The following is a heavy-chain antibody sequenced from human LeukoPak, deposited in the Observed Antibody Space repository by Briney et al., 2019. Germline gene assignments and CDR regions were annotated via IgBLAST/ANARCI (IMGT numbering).Heavy chain of an antibody. J-gene: IGHJ6*02. Sequence: SETLSLTCTVSGGSISSYYWSWIRQPPGKGLEWIGYIYYSGSANYNASLKSRVTMSVDTSKNQFSLTLSSVTAADTAVYYCARHRCTSSSCYFDYSYGMDVWGQKTTVTVSS. D-gene: IGHD2-2*01. CDR2: IYYSGSA. CDR3: ARHRCTSSSCYFDYSYGMDV. CDR1: GGSISSYY. V-gene: IGHV4-59*08.